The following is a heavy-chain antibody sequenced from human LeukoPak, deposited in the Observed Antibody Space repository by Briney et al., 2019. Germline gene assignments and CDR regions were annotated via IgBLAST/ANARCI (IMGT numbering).Heavy chain of an antibody. CDR2: IYIDGIT. V-gene: IGHV4-39*01. D-gene: IGHD1-26*01. J-gene: IGHJ6*02. CDR1: GGFIRTDGSY. CDR3: ARLFTRAWEYRYGMDV. Sequence: SETLSLTCTVSGGFIRTDGSYWAWIRQPPGKGLEWIGSIYIDGITHYNSSLQSRVTLSIDTPKNQFSLKLTSVTAADTAVFYCARLFTRAWEYRYGMDVWGQGTAVTVSS.